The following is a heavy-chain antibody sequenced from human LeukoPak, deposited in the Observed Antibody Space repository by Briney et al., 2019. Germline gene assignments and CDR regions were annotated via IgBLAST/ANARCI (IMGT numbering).Heavy chain of an antibody. V-gene: IGHV3-30*18. CDR2: TSCDGSNK. CDR1: GFTVSSNY. CDR3: TKDHDSYGMDV. D-gene: IGHD3-3*01. J-gene: IGHJ6*02. Sequence: GGSLRLSCAVSGFTVSSNYISWVRQAPGKGLEWVAVTSCDGSNKFFADSVKGRFTISRDNSMNTLYLQMNSLRTEDTAMYYCTKDHDSYGMDVWGQGTTVTVSS.